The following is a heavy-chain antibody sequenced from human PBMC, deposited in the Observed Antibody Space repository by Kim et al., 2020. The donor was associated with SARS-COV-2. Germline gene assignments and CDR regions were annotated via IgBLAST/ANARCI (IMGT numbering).Heavy chain of an antibody. CDR2: IKQDGSEK. V-gene: IGHV3-7*01. CDR1: GFTFSSYW. Sequence: GGSLRLSCAASGFTFSSYWMSWVRQAPGKGLEWVANIKQDGSEKYYVDSVKGRFTISRDNAKNSLYLQMNSLRAEDTAVYYCAREYPGFLYGMDVWGQGTTVTVSS. J-gene: IGHJ6*02. D-gene: IGHD3-10*01. CDR3: AREYPGFLYGMDV.